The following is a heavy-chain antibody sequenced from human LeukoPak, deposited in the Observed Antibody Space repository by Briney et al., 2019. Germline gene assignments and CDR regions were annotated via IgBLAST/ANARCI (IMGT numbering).Heavy chain of an antibody. D-gene: IGHD2-2*01. Sequence: QSGGSLRLSCAASGFTFSSYAMSWVRQAPGKGLEWVSAISGSGGSTYYADSVKGRFTISRDNSKNTLYLQMNSLRAEDTAVYYCAKDALSGYCSSTSCYLIPYYYYYYMDVWGKGTTVTISS. CDR1: GFTFSSYA. V-gene: IGHV3-23*01. J-gene: IGHJ6*03. CDR3: AKDALSGYCSSTSCYLIPYYYYYYMDV. CDR2: ISGSGGST.